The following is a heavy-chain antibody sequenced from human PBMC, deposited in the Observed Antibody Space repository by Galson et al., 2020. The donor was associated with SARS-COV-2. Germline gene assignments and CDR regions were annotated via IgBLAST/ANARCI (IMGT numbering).Heavy chain of an antibody. Sequence: GGSLRLSCAASGFTFSSYAMHWVRQAPGKGLEWVAVISYDGSNKYYADSVKGRFTISRDNSKNTLYLQMNSLRAEDTAVYYCARWLPLDYWGQGTLVTVSS. CDR3: ARWLPLDY. V-gene: IGHV3-30*04. CDR2: ISYDGSNK. D-gene: IGHD5-12*01. CDR1: GFTFSSYA. J-gene: IGHJ4*02.